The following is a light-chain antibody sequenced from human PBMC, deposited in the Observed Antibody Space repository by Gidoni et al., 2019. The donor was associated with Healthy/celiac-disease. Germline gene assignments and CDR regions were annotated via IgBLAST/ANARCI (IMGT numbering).Light chain of an antibody. CDR3: QSYDSSLSGSV. V-gene: IGLV1-40*01. CDR1: SSNIGAGYD. J-gene: IGLJ2*01. CDR2: GNS. Sequence: QSVLTQPPSVSGAPGQRVTISCTGSSSNIGAGYDVHWYQQLPGTAPKLLLYGNSNRPSGVPDRFSGSKSGTSASLAITGLQAEDEADYYCQSYDSSLSGSVFGGGTKLTXL.